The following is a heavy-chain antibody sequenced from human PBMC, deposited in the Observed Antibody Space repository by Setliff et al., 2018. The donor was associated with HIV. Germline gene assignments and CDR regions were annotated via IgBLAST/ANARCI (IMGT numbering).Heavy chain of an antibody. J-gene: IGHJ4*02. CDR1: GGSISSGGFY. V-gene: IGHV4-31*03. D-gene: IGHD6-13*01. CDR3: ARGRGSSRSWPIVY. Sequence: PSETLSLTCTVTGGSISSGGFYWTWIRQHPGKGLEWIGYIYNTGGTYHSPSLESRVTISIDTSKNQFSLKLSSVTAADTAVYFCARGRGSSRSWPIVYWGQGTLVTVSS. CDR2: IYNTGGT.